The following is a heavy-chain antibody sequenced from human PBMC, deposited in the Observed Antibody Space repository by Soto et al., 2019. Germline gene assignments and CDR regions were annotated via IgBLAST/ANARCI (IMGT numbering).Heavy chain of an antibody. CDR3: AKVTHTHYYDSSGYQDGMDV. Sequence: QVQLVESGGGVVQPGRSLRLSCAASGFTFSSYGMHWVRQAPGKGLEWVAVISYDGSNKYYADSVKGRFTISRDNSKNTLYLQMNSLRAEDTAVYYCAKVTHTHYYDSSGYQDGMDVW. CDR2: ISYDGSNK. CDR1: GFTFSSYG. V-gene: IGHV3-30*18. J-gene: IGHJ6*01. D-gene: IGHD3-22*01.